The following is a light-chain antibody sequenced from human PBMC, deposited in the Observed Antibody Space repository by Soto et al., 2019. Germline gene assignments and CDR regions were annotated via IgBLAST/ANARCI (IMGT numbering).Light chain of an antibody. Sequence: DIVMTQSPDSLAVSLGERATINCKSSQSVLFSSNNKNYLAWYQQKAGQPPKLLMYWASTRQSGVPDRFSGSGSGTDFTLTISSLQAEDVAVCFCQQYYNTPQTFGQGTKLEIK. V-gene: IGKV4-1*01. CDR2: WAS. CDR1: QSVLFSSNNKNY. J-gene: IGKJ2*01. CDR3: QQYYNTPQT.